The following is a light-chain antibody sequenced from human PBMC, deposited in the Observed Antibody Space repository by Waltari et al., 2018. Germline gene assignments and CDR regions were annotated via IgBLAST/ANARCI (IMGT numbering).Light chain of an antibody. CDR1: QSVSKY. J-gene: IGKJ4*01. V-gene: IGKV3-11*01. CDR2: DAS. CDR3: QQRGTYLGLT. Sequence: VLTQSPATLSLSPGERATLSCRASQSVSKYLAWYQQKPGQAPRLLIFDASTRATGIPARFSGSGSGTEFSLTISSLEPEDFAVYYCQQRGTYLGLTFGGGTKVDIK.